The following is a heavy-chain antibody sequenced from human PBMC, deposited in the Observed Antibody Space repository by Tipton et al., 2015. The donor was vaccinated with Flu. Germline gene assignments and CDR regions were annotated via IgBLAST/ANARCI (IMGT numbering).Heavy chain of an antibody. CDR2: IWDDGSNK. Sequence: SLRLSCAASGFTFSSYGMHWVRQAPGKGLEWVAVIWDDGSNKYYADSVKGRFTISRDNSKNTLYLQMNSLRAEDTAVYYCARESEGRTRYYDFWSGYSPSYFDYWGQGTLVTVSS. J-gene: IGHJ4*02. V-gene: IGHV3-33*01. CDR3: ARESEGRTRYYDFWSGYSPSYFDY. D-gene: IGHD3-3*01. CDR1: GFTFSSYG.